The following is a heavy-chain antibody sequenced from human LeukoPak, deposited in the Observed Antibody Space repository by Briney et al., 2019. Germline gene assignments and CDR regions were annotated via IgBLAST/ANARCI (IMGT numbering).Heavy chain of an antibody. CDR3: TRESGAFSPFGF. CDR1: GGSILTTNW. CDR2: VHLSGAS. Sequence: SDTLSLTCAVSGGSILTTNWWSWVRQPPGKGLEWIGEVHLSGASNYNPSLKSRVNMSIDKSKNQLSLELTSVTAADTAMYYCTRESGAFSPFGFWGQGTLVTVSS. J-gene: IGHJ4*02. D-gene: IGHD1-26*01. V-gene: IGHV4-4*02.